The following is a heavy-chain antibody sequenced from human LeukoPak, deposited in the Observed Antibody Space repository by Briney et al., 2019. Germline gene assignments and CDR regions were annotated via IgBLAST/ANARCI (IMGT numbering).Heavy chain of an antibody. V-gene: IGHV4-30-4*08. D-gene: IGHD2-2*01. CDR1: GGSISSGDYY. J-gene: IGHJ5*02. Sequence: PSETLSLTCTVSGGSISSGDYYWSWIRQPPGKGLEWIGYIYYSGSTYYNPSLKSRVTISVDTSKNQFSLKLSSVTAADTVVYYCARGIVVPAAMGFDPWGQGTLVTVSS. CDR2: IYYSGST. CDR3: ARGIVVPAAMGFDP.